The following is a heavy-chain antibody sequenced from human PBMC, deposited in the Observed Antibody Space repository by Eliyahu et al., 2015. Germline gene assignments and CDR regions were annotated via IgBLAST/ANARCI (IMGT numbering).Heavy chain of an antibody. V-gene: IGHV3-49*03. CDR2: IRSKAYGGTT. D-gene: IGHD3-3*01. Sequence: EVQLVESGGGLVXPGRSLRLSCTASGFXFGXXAMSWFRQAPGKGLEWVGXIRSKAYGGTTEYAASVKGRFTISRDDSKSIAYLQMNSLKTEDTAVYYCTRDTVRFLEWLHGMDVWGQGTTVTVSS. CDR3: TRDTVRFLEWLHGMDV. CDR1: GFXFGXXA. J-gene: IGHJ6*02.